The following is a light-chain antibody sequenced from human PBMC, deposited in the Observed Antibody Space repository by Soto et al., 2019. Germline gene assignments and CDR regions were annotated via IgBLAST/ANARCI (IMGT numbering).Light chain of an antibody. CDR1: SSDVGSYNL. V-gene: IGLV2-23*01. CDR3: CSYAGSSNLV. Sequence: QSALTQPASVSGSPGQSITISCTGTSSDVGSYNLVSWYQQQPGKAPKLMIYEGSKRPSGVSNRFSGSKSGNTASLTISGLQAEDEADYYCCSYAGSSNLVFGGGTKLTVL. CDR2: EGS. J-gene: IGLJ2*01.